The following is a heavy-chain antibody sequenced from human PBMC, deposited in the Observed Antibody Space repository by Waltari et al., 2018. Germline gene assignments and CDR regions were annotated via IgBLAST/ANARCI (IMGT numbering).Heavy chain of an antibody. Sequence: QVQLVQSGAAVKKPGSSVKVSCKASGGTFGLYGITWVRQAPGEGLEWMGGIIPIFGTAPNYAQKFQGRLTVTADESTATVYMDLSGLRSDDTAVYYCARRQLGGPFDPWGQGTLVSVSS. J-gene: IGHJ5*02. CDR1: GGTFGLYG. CDR2: IIPIFGTAP. V-gene: IGHV1-69*12. D-gene: IGHD3-16*01. CDR3: ARRQLGGPFDP.